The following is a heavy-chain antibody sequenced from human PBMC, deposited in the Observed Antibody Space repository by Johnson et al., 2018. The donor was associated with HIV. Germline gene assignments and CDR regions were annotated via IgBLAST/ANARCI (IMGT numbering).Heavy chain of an antibody. CDR1: GFTLSRYW. V-gene: IGHV3-7*01. CDR3: ARGVDGAFDI. Sequence: VQLVESGGGLVQSGGSLRLSCAASGFTLSRYWMSWVRQAPGKRLEWVANIKQDGSEKYYVDSVKGRFTISRDNAKNSLNLQMSSLRAEDTAVYYCARGVDGAFDIWGQGTMVTVSS. D-gene: IGHD5-24*01. J-gene: IGHJ3*02. CDR2: IKQDGSEK.